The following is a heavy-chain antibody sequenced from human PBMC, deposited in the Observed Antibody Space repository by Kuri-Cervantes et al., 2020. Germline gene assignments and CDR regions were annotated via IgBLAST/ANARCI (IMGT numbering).Heavy chain of an antibody. V-gene: IGHV1-18*01. J-gene: IGHJ4*02. CDR1: GYTFTSYG. D-gene: IGHD3-22*01. Sequence: ASVKVSCKASGYTFTSYGISWVRQAPGQGLEWMGWISAYNGNTNYAQKLQGRVTMTTDTSTSTAYMELRSLRSDDTAVYYCARDVEMGYDSSGYYVGVFDYWGQGTLVTVSS. CDR3: ARDVEMGYDSSGYYVGVFDY. CDR2: ISAYNGNT.